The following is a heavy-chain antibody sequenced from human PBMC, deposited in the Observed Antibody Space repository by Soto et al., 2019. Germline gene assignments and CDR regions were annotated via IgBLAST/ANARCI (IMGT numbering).Heavy chain of an antibody. CDR3: ARGTREYGDVDY. V-gene: IGHV1-8*01. CDR2: MNPNSGNT. Sequence: ASVKVSCKASGYTFTSYDINWVRQATGQGLEWMGWMNPNSGNTGYAQKFQGRVTMTRNTSISTAYMELSSLRSEDTAVYYCARGTREYGDVDYWGQGTLVTVSS. J-gene: IGHJ4*02. CDR1: GYTFTSYD. D-gene: IGHD4-17*01.